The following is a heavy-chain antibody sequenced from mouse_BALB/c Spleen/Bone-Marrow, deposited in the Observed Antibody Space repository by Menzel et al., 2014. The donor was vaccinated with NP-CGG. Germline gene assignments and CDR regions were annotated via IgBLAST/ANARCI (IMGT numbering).Heavy chain of an antibody. V-gene: IGHV1-69*02. D-gene: IGHD1-1*02. CDR2: IDPSDSYT. CDR3: ARGYAGWTMY. Sequence: VQLQQSGAELVKPGASVKLSCKASGYTFTSYCMYWVKQRPGQGLEWIGEIDPSDSYTNYNQKLKGKATLTVDKSSSTAYMQLSSLTSEDSAVYYCARGYAGWTMYWGQGTTLTVSS. CDR1: GYTFTSYC. J-gene: IGHJ2*01.